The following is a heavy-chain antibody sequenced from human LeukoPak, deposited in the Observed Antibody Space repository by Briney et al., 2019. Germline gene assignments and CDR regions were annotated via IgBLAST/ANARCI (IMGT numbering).Heavy chain of an antibody. J-gene: IGHJ4*02. V-gene: IGHV3-15*01. D-gene: IGHD3-22*01. CDR3: TTEGFYYDSSGYYYFDY. Sequence: GGSLRLSCAASGFTFSNAWMSWVRQAPGKGPEWVGRIKSKTDGGTTDYAAPVKGRFTISRDDSKNTLYLQMNSLKTEDTAVYYCTTEGFYYDSSGYYYFDYWGQGTLVTVSS. CDR2: IKSKTDGGTT. CDR1: GFTFSNAW.